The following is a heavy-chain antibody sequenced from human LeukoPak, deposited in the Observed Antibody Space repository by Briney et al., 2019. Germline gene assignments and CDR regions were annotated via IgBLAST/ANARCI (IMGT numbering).Heavy chain of an antibody. Sequence: PSGTLSLTCAVSGGSISSSNWWSWVRQPPGKGLEWIGEIYHSGSTNYNPSLKSRVTISVDKSKNQFSLKLSSVTAADTAVYYCARGGSSPPWDYFDYWGQGTLVTVSS. D-gene: IGHD1-26*01. CDR1: GGSISSSNW. CDR2: IYHSGST. V-gene: IGHV4-4*02. CDR3: ARGGSSPPWDYFDY. J-gene: IGHJ4*02.